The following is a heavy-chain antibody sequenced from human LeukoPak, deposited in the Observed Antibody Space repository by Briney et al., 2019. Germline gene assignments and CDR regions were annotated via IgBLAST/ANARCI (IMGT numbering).Heavy chain of an antibody. Sequence: TGGSLRLSCVASGFTFSSYDMHWVRHATGKGLERISAIDPAGNTWYSDSVKGRFTISRENAKSSLFLQMNGLRAADTAVYYCVREPSYTGTWWYPDLWGRGTLVTVSS. D-gene: IGHD1-14*01. CDR3: VREPSYTGTWWYPDL. J-gene: IGHJ2*01. V-gene: IGHV3-13*01. CDR1: GFTFSSYD. CDR2: IDPAGNT.